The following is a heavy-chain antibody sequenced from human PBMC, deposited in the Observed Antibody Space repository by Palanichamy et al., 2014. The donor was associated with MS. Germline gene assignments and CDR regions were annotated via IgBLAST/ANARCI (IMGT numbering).Heavy chain of an antibody. D-gene: IGHD5-12*01. CDR1: GFTFSSYW. V-gene: IGHV3-7*01. Sequence: EVQLVESGGGLVQPGGSLRLSCAASGFTFSSYWMTWVRQAPGKGLEWVANIRPDGSEKYYVDSVKGRFTISRDNAKNSLSLQMNSLRAEDTAMYYCGKGYSYNYRYTFDYWGQGTLVTVSS. J-gene: IGHJ4*02. CDR3: GKGYSYNYRYTFDY. CDR2: IRPDGSEK.